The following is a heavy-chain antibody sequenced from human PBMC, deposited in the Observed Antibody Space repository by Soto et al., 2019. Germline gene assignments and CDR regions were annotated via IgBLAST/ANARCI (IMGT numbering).Heavy chain of an antibody. Sequence: GGSLRLSFAASGFTVSSNYMSWVRQAPGKGLEWVSVIYSGGSTYYADSVKGRFTISRDNSKNTLYLQMNSLRAEDTAVYYCARAVTWFGEFVDYYYYYMDVWGKGTTVTVSS. CDR1: GFTVSSNY. D-gene: IGHD3-10*01. J-gene: IGHJ6*03. V-gene: IGHV3-66*01. CDR3: ARAVTWFGEFVDYYYYYMDV. CDR2: IYSGGST.